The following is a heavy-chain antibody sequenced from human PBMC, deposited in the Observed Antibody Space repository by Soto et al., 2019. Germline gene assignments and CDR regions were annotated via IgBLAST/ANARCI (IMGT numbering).Heavy chain of an antibody. CDR2: IIPIFGTT. D-gene: IGHD6-6*01. J-gene: IGHJ6*02. V-gene: IGHV1-69*15. CDR3: AKSPDPDSSSNYYSYGMDV. CDR1: GGTFSSYA. Sequence: QVQLVQSGAEVKKPGSSVKVSCKASGGTFSSYAITWVRQAPGQGLEWMGRIIPIFGTTNYAQKFQGRVTXTXDXSTSTAYMDLSSLRSDDTAVYYCAKSPDPDSSSNYYSYGMDVWGQGTTVTVSS.